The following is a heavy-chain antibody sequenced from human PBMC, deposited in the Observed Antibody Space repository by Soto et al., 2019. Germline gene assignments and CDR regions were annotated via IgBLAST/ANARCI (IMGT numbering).Heavy chain of an antibody. V-gene: IGHV5-51*01. CDR1: GYSFTSYW. D-gene: IGHD2-21*02. J-gene: IGHJ6*02. CDR3: ARFLDCGGDCYSMVDYYGMDV. CDR2: IYPGDSDT. Sequence: GESLKISCKGSGYSFTSYWIGWVRQMPGKGLEWMGIIYPGDSDTRYSPSFQGQVTISADKSISTAYLQWSSLKASDTAMYYCARFLDCGGDCYSMVDYYGMDVWGQGTTVTVSS.